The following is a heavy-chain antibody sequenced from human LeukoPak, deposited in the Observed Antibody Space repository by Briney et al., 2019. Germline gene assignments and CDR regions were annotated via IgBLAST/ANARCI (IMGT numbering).Heavy chain of an antibody. CDR1: GGSISSYY. D-gene: IGHD2-15*01. CDR2: IYTSGST. CDR3: ARGPCSGGSCYRYPDV. Sequence: SETLSLTCTVSGGSISSYYWSWIRQPAGKGLEWIGRIYTSGSTNYNPSLKSRVTMSVDTSKNQFSLKLSSVTAADTAVYYCARGPCSGGSCYRYPDVWGQGTTVTVSS. J-gene: IGHJ6*02. V-gene: IGHV4-4*07.